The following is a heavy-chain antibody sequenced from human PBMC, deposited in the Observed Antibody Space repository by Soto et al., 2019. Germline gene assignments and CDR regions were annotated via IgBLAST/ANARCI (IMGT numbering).Heavy chain of an antibody. CDR1: GYTFTSDY. CDR2: INPSGGST. J-gene: IGHJ4*02. CDR3: AREGNYYDSSGYYRPLYY. V-gene: IGHV1-46*01. D-gene: IGHD3-22*01. Sequence: ASVKVSCKASGYTFTSDYMHWVRQAPGQGLEWMGIINPSGGSTSYAQKFQGRVTMTRDTSTSTVYMELSSLRSEDTAVYYCAREGNYYDSSGYYRPLYYWGQGTLVTVSS.